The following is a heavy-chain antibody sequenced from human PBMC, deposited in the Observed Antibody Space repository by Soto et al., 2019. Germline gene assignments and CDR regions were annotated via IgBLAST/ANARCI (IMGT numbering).Heavy chain of an antibody. CDR2: IYYSGST. Sequence: SEPLSVPCTVAGGSIRSTDYCWGWIRQPPGKGLEWIGSIYYSGSTYYNPSLKSRVTMSVDTSKNQFSLKLSSVTAADTAVYYCAKSLVTVSLQKLGTFDYWGQGTPVTVSS. CDR3: AKSLVTVSLQKLGTFDY. V-gene: IGHV4-39*01. D-gene: IGHD6-13*01. J-gene: IGHJ4*02. CDR1: GGSIRSTDYC.